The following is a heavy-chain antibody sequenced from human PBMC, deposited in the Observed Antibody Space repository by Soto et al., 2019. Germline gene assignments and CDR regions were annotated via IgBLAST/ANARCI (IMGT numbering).Heavy chain of an antibody. CDR3: ARGDPPGELLRGPLYDY. J-gene: IGHJ4*02. D-gene: IGHD1-26*01. V-gene: IGHV4-59*01. Sequence: PSETLSLTCTVSGGSISSYYWSWIRQPPGKGLEWIGYIYYSGSTNYNPSLKSRVTISVDTSKNQFSLKLSSVTAADTAVYYCARGDPPGELLRGPLYDYWGQGTLVTVSS. CDR2: IYYSGST. CDR1: GGSISSYY.